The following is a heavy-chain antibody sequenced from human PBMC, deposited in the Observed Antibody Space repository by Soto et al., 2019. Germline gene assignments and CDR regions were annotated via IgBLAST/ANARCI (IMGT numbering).Heavy chain of an antibody. CDR3: ARRVPVPARDAFDV. D-gene: IGHD2-21*02. J-gene: IGHJ3*01. V-gene: IGHV5-10-1*01. CDR1: GYTFTTYW. Sequence: GESLKTSCKGSGYTFTTYWISWVRQMPGKGLEWMGRIDPTDSYTNYSPSFEGHVTISADKSVTTAYLQWRSLKASDTAMYYCARRVPVPARDAFDVWGQGTMVTVSS. CDR2: IDPTDSYT.